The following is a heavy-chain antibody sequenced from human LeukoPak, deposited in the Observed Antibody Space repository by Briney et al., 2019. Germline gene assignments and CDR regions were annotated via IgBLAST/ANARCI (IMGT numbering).Heavy chain of an antibody. Sequence: GGSLRLSCAASGFTFSSYAMSWVRQAPGKGLEWVSAISGSGGSTYYADSVKGRFTISRDNSKNTLYLQMNSLRAEDTALYYCAKDGSYQEEYFDYWGQGTLVTVSS. D-gene: IGHD1-26*01. CDR2: ISGSGGST. J-gene: IGHJ4*02. V-gene: IGHV3-23*01. CDR3: AKDGSYQEEYFDY. CDR1: GFTFSSYA.